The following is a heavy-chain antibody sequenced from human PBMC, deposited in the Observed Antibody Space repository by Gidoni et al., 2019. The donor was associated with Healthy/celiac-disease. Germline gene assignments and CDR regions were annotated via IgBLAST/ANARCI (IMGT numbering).Heavy chain of an antibody. CDR3: ASGEGKAFDY. D-gene: IGHD7-27*01. CDR1: GFTFSSSA. Sequence: QVQLVESGGGVVQPGRSLRLSCAASGFTFSSSAMHWVRQAPGKGLEWLAVISHDGSNKYYADSVKGRFTISRDNSKNTLYLQMNSLRAEDTAVYYCASGEGKAFDYWGQGTLVTVSS. CDR2: ISHDGSNK. V-gene: IGHV3-30-3*01. J-gene: IGHJ4*02.